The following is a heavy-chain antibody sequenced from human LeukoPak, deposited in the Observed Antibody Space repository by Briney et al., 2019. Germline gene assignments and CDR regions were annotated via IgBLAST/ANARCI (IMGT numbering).Heavy chain of an antibody. CDR3: ARDEGIAARPMAFDI. V-gene: IGHV4-39*07. CDR2: MYYSGST. CDR1: GGSISSSTYF. Sequence: PSETLSLTCTVSGGSISSSTYFWGWIRQPPGKGLEWIGSMYYSGSTYNPSLKSRVTISVDRSKNQFSLKLSSVTAADTAVCYCARDEGIAARPMAFDIWGQGTMVTVSS. D-gene: IGHD6-6*01. J-gene: IGHJ3*02.